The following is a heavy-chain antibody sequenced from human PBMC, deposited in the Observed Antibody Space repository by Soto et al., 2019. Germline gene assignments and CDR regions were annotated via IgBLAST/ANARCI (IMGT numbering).Heavy chain of an antibody. CDR3: ARDRLANWFDP. D-gene: IGHD3-9*01. V-gene: IGHV4-59*01. CDR1: GGSISTYY. Sequence: SETLSLTCTVSGGSISTYYLSWIRQPPGKGLEWIGYIYYSGSTNYNPSLKSRVTISLDTSKNQFSLKLSSVTAADTAVYYCARDRLANWFDPWGQGTLVTVS. J-gene: IGHJ5*02. CDR2: IYYSGST.